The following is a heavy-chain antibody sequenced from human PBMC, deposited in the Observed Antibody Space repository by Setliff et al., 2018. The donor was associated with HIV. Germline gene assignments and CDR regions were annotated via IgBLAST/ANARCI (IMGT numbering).Heavy chain of an antibody. CDR3: AIRGYSYGGYFDL. D-gene: IGHD5-18*01. Sequence: ASVKVSCKASGYTFTSYYMHWVRQAPGQGLEWMGIINPSGGSTSYAQKFQGRVTMTRDTSTSTVYMELSSLRSEDTAVYYCAIRGYSYGGYFDLWGRGTLVTVSS. V-gene: IGHV1-46*01. J-gene: IGHJ2*01. CDR2: INPSGGST. CDR1: GYTFTSYY.